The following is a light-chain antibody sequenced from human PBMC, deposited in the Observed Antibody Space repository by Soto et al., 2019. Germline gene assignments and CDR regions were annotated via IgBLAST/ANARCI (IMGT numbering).Light chain of an antibody. CDR3: QSYDSSLSGVV. V-gene: IGLV1-40*01. CDR2: GNF. J-gene: IGLJ2*01. Sequence: QSVLTQPPSVSGAPAQRVTISCAGGSSSIGAGYDVHWYQQLPGTAPKLLIYGNFNRPSGVPDRFSGSKSGTSASLAITGLQAGDEADYYCQSYDSSLSGVVFGGGTKVTVL. CDR1: SSSIGAGYD.